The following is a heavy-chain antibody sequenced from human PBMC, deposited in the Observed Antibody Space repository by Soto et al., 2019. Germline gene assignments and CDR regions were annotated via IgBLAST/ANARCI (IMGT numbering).Heavy chain of an antibody. V-gene: IGHV3-21*01. Sequence: EVQLVESGGGLVKPGGSLRLSCAASGFTFSSYSMNWVRQAPGKGLEWVSSISSSSSYIYYADSVKGRFTISRDNAKNSLYLQMNSLRAEVTAVSYCARDTQPVLWFGESYFDYWGQGTLVTVSS. D-gene: IGHD3-10*01. CDR1: GFTFSSYS. CDR2: ISSSSSYI. CDR3: ARDTQPVLWFGESYFDY. J-gene: IGHJ4*02.